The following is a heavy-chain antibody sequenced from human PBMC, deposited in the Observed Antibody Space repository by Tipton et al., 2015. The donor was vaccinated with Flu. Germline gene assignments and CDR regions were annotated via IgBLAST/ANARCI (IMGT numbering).Heavy chain of an antibody. D-gene: IGHD3-22*01. CDR2: IYHSGTT. CDR3: AREYFETSGTEYYFDF. V-gene: IGHV4-38-2*02. J-gene: IGHJ4*02. Sequence: TLSLTCAVSGSSISSGYFWGWIRQPPGKGLERIGSIYHSGTTYYNPSLRSRVTFSVDTSKNHFSLKLSSVTAADTAVYYCAREYFETSGTEYYFDFWGQGTLVTVSS. CDR1: GSSISSGYF.